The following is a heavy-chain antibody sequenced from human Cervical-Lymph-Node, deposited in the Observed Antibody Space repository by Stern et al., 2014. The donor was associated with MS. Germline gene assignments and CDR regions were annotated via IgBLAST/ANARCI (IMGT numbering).Heavy chain of an antibody. Sequence: QMQLVQSGAEVKKPGSSVRVSCKASGGTFSSYAISWVRQAPGQGLEWMGGIIPIFGSANYARKFQGRVTITADDSTSTAYMEVNSLRSEDTAVYYCASSVGELTPEAVWGQGTTVTV. CDR2: IIPIFGSA. D-gene: IGHD3-10*01. V-gene: IGHV1-69*01. CDR3: ASSVGELTPEAV. J-gene: IGHJ6*02. CDR1: GGTFSSYA.